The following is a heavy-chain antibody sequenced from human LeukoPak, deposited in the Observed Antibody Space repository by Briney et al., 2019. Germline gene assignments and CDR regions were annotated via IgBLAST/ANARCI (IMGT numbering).Heavy chain of an antibody. CDR3: TTGYSNYLRYYYYFYMDV. CDR1: GFTFNKAW. Sequence: KPGGSLRLSCAASGFTFNKAWMSWVRQAPGKGLEWVGRIKSKTDDGTTDYAAPVKGRFTISRDDLKETLYLQMNSLKTEDTAVYYCTTGYSNYLRYYYYFYMDVWGKGTTVTVSS. D-gene: IGHD4-11*01. J-gene: IGHJ6*03. V-gene: IGHV3-15*01. CDR2: IKSKTDDGTT.